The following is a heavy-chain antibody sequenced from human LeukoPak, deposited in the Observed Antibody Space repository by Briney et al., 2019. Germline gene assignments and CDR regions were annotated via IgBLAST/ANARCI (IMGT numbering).Heavy chain of an antibody. CDR3: ATYDSVWRSSDY. CDR1: GFTFSSYA. CDR2: IKQDGSEK. D-gene: IGHD3-16*01. Sequence: GGSLRLSCAASGFTFSSYAMSWVRQAPGKGLEWVANIKQDGSEKYYVDSVKGRFTISRDNAKNSLFLQMNSLRAEDTAVYYCATYDSVWRSSDYWGQGTLVTVSS. J-gene: IGHJ4*02. V-gene: IGHV3-7*01.